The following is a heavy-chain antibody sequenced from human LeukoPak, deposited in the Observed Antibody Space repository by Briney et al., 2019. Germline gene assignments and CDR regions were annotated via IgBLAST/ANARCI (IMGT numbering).Heavy chain of an antibody. V-gene: IGHV1-46*01. CDR3: AREQRGGRSGGVGGLFASYYTYYYMDI. Sequence: ASVKVSCKASGYTFTMYYIHWVRQAPGQGLEWMGMINPSDAATTYAQRFQGSVTMTRGMSTTTVYMDLRSLRSQDTAVYFCAREQRGGRSGGVGGLFASYYTYYYMDIWGRGTTVTVSS. CDR1: GYTFTMYY. CDR2: INPSDAAT. J-gene: IGHJ6*03. D-gene: IGHD3-16*01.